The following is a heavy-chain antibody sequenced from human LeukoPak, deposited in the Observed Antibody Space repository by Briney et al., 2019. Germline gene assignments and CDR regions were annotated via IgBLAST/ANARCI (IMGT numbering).Heavy chain of an antibody. V-gene: IGHV1-2*02. D-gene: IGHD6-13*01. J-gene: IGHJ4*02. CDR2: INPNSGGT. Sequence: ASVKVSCKASGYTFTGYYMHWVRQAPGQGLEWMGWINPNSGGTNYAQKFQGRVTMTRDTSISTAYMELSRLRSDDTAVYYCARVWGRSIAAAGTFSFDYWGQRTLVTVSS. CDR3: ARVWGRSIAAAGTFSFDY. CDR1: GYTFTGYY.